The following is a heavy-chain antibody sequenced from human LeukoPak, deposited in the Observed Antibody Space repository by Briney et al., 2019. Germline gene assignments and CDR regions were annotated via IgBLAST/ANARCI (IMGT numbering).Heavy chain of an antibody. CDR1: GGSISSYS. V-gene: IGHV4-30-2*01. CDR2: IYHSGST. Sequence: SETLSLTCTVSGGSISSYSWSWIRQPPGKGLEWIGYIYHSGSTYYNPSLKSRVTVSVDRSKNQFSLNLRSVTAADTAVYYCARGAWFGETGPGGFDYWGQGTLVTVSS. D-gene: IGHD3-10*01. J-gene: IGHJ4*02. CDR3: ARGAWFGETGPGGFDY.